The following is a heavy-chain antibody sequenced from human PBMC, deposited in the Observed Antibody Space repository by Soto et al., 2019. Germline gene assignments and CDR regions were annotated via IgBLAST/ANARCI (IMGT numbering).Heavy chain of an antibody. CDR1: GFTFGDYY. J-gene: IGHJ5*02. D-gene: IGHD6-13*01. Sequence: QVQLVESGGGLVKPGGSLRLSCAASGFTFGDYYMTWIRQAPGKGLEWVSFIGNRGTGIYYADSVKGRFTIFRDNTKNSLYLQMNILRVEDTAMYYCARDVRAVGMASRFDPWGQGTLVTVSS. V-gene: IGHV3-11*01. CDR2: IGNRGTGI. CDR3: ARDVRAVGMASRFDP.